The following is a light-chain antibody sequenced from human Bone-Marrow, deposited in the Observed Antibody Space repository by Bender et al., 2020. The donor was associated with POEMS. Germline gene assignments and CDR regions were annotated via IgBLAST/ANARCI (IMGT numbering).Light chain of an antibody. CDR1: SSDVGGYNY. CDR3: SSYSSNSALVL. Sequence: QSALTQPASVSGSPGQSITISCTGTSSDVGGYNYVSWYQQHPDKAPKLMIFDVSDRPSGVSNRFSGSKSGNTASLIISELQTEDEADYYCSSYSSNSALVLFGGGNKLTVL. J-gene: IGLJ2*01. V-gene: IGLV2-14*01. CDR2: DVS.